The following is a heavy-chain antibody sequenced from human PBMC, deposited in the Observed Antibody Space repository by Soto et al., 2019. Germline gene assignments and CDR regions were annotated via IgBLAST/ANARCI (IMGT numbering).Heavy chain of an antibody. Sequence: SETLSLTCAVSGGSISSGGYYWSWIRQHPGKGLEWIGYIYYSGSTYYNPSLKSRVTISVDTSKNQFSLKLSSVTAADTAVYYCARSLRYFDWFTRDYWGQGTLVTVSS. CDR2: IYYSGST. CDR3: ARSLRYFDWFTRDY. V-gene: IGHV4-31*11. D-gene: IGHD3-9*01. CDR1: GGSISSGGYY. J-gene: IGHJ4*02.